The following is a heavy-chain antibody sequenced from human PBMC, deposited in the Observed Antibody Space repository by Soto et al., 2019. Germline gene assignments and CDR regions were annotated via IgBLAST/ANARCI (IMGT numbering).Heavy chain of an antibody. CDR1: GFTFNNFG. CDR3: AKDKLSSTDAFDS. CDR2: ISYDGSNK. V-gene: IGHV3-30*18. Sequence: PGGSLRLSCAASGFTFNNFGMHWVRQAPGKGLEWVALISYDGSNKYYADSVKGRFTISRDTSKNTLYLQMSSLRAEDTAVYYCAKDKLSSTDAFDSWGQGTMVTVSS. J-gene: IGHJ3*02.